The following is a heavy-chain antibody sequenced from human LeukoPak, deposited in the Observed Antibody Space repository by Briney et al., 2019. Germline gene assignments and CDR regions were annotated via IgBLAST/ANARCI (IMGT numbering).Heavy chain of an antibody. CDR2: TYYRSKWYN. V-gene: IGHV6-1*01. J-gene: IGHJ6*04. CDR1: GDSVSSSSAA. D-gene: IGHD3-10*01. CDR3: ARVSSYGSGSIYSTFYYGMDV. Sequence: SQTLSLTCAISGDSVSSSSAAWNWIRQSPSRGLEWLGRTYYRSKWYNDYAVSVKSRITINPDTSKNQFSLQLNSVTPEDTAVYYCARVSSYGSGSIYSTFYYGMDVWGKGTTVTVSS.